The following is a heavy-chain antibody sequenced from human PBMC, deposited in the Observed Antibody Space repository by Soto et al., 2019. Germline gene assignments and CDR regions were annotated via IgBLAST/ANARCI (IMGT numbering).Heavy chain of an antibody. CDR3: ARAFPPSGYDVDY. D-gene: IGHD5-12*01. CDR2: IIPILGIA. J-gene: IGHJ4*02. V-gene: IGHV1-69*02. Sequence: SVKVSCKASGCTFSSYTISWVRQAPGQGLEWMGRIIPILGIANYAQKFQGRVTITADKSTSTAYMELSSLRSEDTAVYYCARAFPPSGYDVDYWGQGTLVTVSS. CDR1: GCTFSSYT.